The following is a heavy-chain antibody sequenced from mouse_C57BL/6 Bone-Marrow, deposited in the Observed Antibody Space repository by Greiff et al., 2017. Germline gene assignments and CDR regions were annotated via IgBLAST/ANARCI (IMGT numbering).Heavy chain of an antibody. CDR1: GYSFTSYY. CDR2: IYPGSGNT. V-gene: IGHV1-66*01. J-gene: IGHJ3*01. Sequence: QVQLQQSGPELVKPGASVKISCKASGYSFTSYYIHWVKQRPGQGLEWIGWIYPGSGNTKYNEKFKGKATLTADTSSSTAYMQLSSLTSEDSAVYYCARSYYDYAFAYWGQGTLVTVSA. D-gene: IGHD2-4*01. CDR3: ARSYYDYAFAY.